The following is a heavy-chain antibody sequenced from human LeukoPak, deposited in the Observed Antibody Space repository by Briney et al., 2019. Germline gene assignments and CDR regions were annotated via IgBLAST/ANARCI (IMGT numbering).Heavy chain of an antibody. CDR2: ISSSSSYI. V-gene: IGHV3-21*01. Sequence: GGSLRLSCAASGFSFDDYAMHWVRQVPGKGLEWVSSISSSSSYIYYADSVKGRFTISRDNAKNSLYLQMNSLRAEDTAVYYCARVMIPLAGRREYYGMDVWGQGTTVTVSS. CDR1: GFSFDDYA. J-gene: IGHJ6*02. CDR3: ARVMIPLAGRREYYGMDV. D-gene: IGHD6-19*01.